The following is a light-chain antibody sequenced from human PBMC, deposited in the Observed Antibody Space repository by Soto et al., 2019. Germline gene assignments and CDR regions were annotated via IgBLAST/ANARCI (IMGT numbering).Light chain of an antibody. CDR3: QQFNNWPHT. V-gene: IGKV3-15*01. J-gene: IGKJ5*01. CDR1: QSVSSSY. CDR2: VAS. Sequence: IVMTQSPATLSVSPGERATLSCRASQSVSSSYLAWYQQKPGQAPRLLIYVASYRATGIPARFSGSGSGTEYTLTISNLQAEDFAVYYCQQFNNWPHTFGQGTRLEIK.